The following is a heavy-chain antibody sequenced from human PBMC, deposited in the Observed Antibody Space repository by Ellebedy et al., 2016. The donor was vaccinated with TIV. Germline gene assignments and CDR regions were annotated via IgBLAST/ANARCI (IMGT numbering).Heavy chain of an antibody. J-gene: IGHJ4*02. CDR3: AGVGTRFDY. V-gene: IGHV4-39*07. D-gene: IGHD4-23*01. CDR2: IYYTGGT. CDR1: GGSISSSSNY. Sequence: SETLSLTXTVSGGSISSSSNYWGWIRQSPGKGLEWIGSIYYTGGTNYNPSLKSRVTISVDTSKNQFSLKLSSVTATDTAVYYCAGVGTRFDYWGQGTLVTVSS.